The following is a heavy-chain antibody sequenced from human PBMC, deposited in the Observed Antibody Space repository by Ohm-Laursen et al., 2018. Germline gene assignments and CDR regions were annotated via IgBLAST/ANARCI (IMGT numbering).Heavy chain of an antibody. CDR3: ARDGHGSYIAY. Sequence: PSETLSLTCAVSGYSISSGYYWGWIRQPPGRGLEWIGSIHHSGSTHHNPSLESRVTISVDTSKNQFSLRLTSVTAADTAVYYCARDGHGSYIAYWGQGTLVTVSS. CDR2: IHHSGST. D-gene: IGHD1-26*01. J-gene: IGHJ4*02. CDR1: GYSISSGYY. V-gene: IGHV4-38-2*02.